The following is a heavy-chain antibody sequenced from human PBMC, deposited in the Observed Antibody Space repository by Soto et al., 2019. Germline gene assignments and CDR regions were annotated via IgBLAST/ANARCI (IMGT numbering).Heavy chain of an antibody. CDR2: ISWNSATL. Sequence: GGALRLSCVGSGFIFEEFAMNWVRQVPGTGLEWVSGISWNSATLAYADSVKGRFIVSRDNAKNILYPQMNSLRPEDAALYYCAKDVGSYYYDTSAYLYDYWGQGTLVTVSS. D-gene: IGHD3-22*01. J-gene: IGHJ4*02. CDR3: AKDVGSYYYDTSAYLYDY. V-gene: IGHV3-9*01. CDR1: GFIFEEFA.